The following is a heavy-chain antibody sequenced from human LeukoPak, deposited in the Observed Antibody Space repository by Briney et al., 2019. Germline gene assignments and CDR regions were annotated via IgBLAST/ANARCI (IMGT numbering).Heavy chain of an antibody. CDR1: CGTLSSYY. J-gene: IGHJ4*02. Sequence: SDTVSLTCTVSCGTLSSYYWNWMRHPPGRGLEWIGYIHYCGSPMYNLSLKSRVTISVDTSKNQFSLKLSSVTAADTAVYYCARWYSSGWAFDYWGQGTLVSVSS. CDR3: ARWYSSGWAFDY. D-gene: IGHD6-19*01. V-gene: IGHV4-59*08. CDR2: IHYCGSP.